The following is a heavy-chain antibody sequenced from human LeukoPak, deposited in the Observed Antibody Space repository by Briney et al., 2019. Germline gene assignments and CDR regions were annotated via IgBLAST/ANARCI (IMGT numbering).Heavy chain of an antibody. CDR2: INPNSGGT. CDR3: AREYQLPNFDY. Sequence: GASVKVSCKASGYTFTGYYMHWVRQAPGQGLEWMGRINPNSGGTNYAQEFQGRVTMTRDTSISTAYMELSRLRSDDTAVYYCAREYQLPNFDYWGQGTLVTVSS. D-gene: IGHD2-2*01. V-gene: IGHV1-2*06. CDR1: GYTFTGYY. J-gene: IGHJ4*02.